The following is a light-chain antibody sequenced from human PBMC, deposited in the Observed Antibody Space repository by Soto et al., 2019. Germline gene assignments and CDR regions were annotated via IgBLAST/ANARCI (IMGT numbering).Light chain of an antibody. V-gene: IGKV1-5*01. CDR1: QSISIW. Sequence: DIQMTQSPSTLSASAGDRVTITCRASQSISIWLAWYQQKPGKAPKLLINDASSLESGVPSRFRGSGSGTEFTLTISSLQPDDFATYYCQQFNSFPITFGQGTRLEIK. CDR2: DAS. J-gene: IGKJ5*01. CDR3: QQFNSFPIT.